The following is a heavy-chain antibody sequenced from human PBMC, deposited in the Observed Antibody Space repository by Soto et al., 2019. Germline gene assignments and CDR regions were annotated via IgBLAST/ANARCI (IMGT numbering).Heavy chain of an antibody. CDR2: ISSDGSDK. J-gene: IGHJ3*01. D-gene: IGHD6-13*01. V-gene: IGHV3-30*18. CDR3: AKDQGIAASHGID. Sequence: QVQLVESGGGVVQPGTSLRLSCAASGFTFNNYGMHWDRQAPGTGLEWVAAISSDGSDKYYADSVKGRLTISRDNSKNTLYLQMHSLRAEDTAVYYCAKDQGIAASHGIDWGQGTMVTVSS. CDR1: GFTFNNYG.